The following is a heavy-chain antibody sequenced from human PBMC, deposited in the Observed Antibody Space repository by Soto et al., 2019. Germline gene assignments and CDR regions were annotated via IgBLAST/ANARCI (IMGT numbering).Heavy chain of an antibody. CDR2: IIPILGIA. J-gene: IGHJ4*02. Sequence: SVKVSCKASGYRFTSYTISWVRQAPGQGLEWMGRIIPILGIANYAQKFQGRVTITADKSTSTAYMELSSLRSEDTAVYYCAIKLRAGDYWGQGTPVTVSS. V-gene: IGHV1-69*02. CDR1: GYRFTSYT. CDR3: AIKLRAGDY.